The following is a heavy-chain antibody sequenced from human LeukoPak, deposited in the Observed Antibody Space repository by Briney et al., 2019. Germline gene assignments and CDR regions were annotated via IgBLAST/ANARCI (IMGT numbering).Heavy chain of an antibody. V-gene: IGHV3-30*02. CDR3: AKGDYYGSGSHHDY. CDR1: GFTFSSYG. Sequence: GGSLRLSCAASGFTFSSYGMHWVRQAPGKGLEWVAFIRYDGSNKYYADSVKGRFTISRDNSKNTLYLQMNSLRAEDTAGYYCAKGDYYGSGSHHDYWGQGTLVTVSS. D-gene: IGHD3-10*01. CDR2: IRYDGSNK. J-gene: IGHJ4*02.